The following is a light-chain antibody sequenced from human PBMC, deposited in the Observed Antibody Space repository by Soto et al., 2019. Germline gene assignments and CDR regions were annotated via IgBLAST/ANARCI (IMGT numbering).Light chain of an antibody. CDR1: QVIRTS. J-gene: IGKJ5*01. V-gene: IGKV1-9*01. CDR3: QQLFDYPIT. CDR2: AAS. Sequence: DIHMTQSPSTLSGSVGHRFTITCRASQVIRTSLAWYQVKPGKAPKLLIYAASTLESGVPSRFSATVSGTEFSLTITSLQPEDFATYYCQQLFDYPITFGQGTRLEIK.